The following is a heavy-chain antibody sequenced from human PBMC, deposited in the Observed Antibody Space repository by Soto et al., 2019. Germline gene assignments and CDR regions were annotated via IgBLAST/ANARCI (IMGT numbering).Heavy chain of an antibody. V-gene: IGHV4-34*01. J-gene: IGHJ4*02. CDR2: INHSGST. Sequence: SETLSLTCAVYGGSFSGYYWSWIRQPPGKGLEWIGEINHSGSTNYNPSLKSRVTISVDTSKNQFSLKLSSVTAADTAVYYCARGSRPYCSGGSCYSYFDYWGQGTLVTVSS. CDR3: ARGSRPYCSGGSCYSYFDY. CDR1: GGSFSGYY. D-gene: IGHD2-15*01.